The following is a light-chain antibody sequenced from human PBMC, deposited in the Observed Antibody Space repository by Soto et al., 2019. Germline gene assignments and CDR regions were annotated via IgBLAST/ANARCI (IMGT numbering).Light chain of an antibody. Sequence: QSVLTQPASVSESPGQSITISCTGTSSDVGGYNYVSWYQQHPGKAPKLMIYDVSNRPSGVANRFSGSKSGNTASLTISGLRAEDEADYYCSSYTSSSSLVVFGGGTQLTVL. V-gene: IGLV2-14*01. CDR2: DVS. J-gene: IGLJ2*01. CDR1: SSDVGGYNY. CDR3: SSYTSSSSLVV.